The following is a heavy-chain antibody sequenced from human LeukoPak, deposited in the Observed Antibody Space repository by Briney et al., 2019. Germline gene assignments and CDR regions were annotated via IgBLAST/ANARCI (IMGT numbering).Heavy chain of an antibody. V-gene: IGHV1-18*01. CDR1: GYTFTSYG. CDR2: ISAYSGNT. CDR3: ARDSSSAVAGTLWFDP. J-gene: IGHJ5*02. D-gene: IGHD6-19*01. Sequence: ASVKVSCKASGYTFTSYGISWVRQAPGQGLEWMGWISAYSGNTNYAQKLQGRATMTTDTSTSTAYMELRSLRSDDTAVYYCARDSSSAVAGTLWFDPWGQGTLVTVSS.